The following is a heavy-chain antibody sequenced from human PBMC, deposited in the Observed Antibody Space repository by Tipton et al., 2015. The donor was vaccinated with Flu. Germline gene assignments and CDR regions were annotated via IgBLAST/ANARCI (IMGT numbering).Heavy chain of an antibody. CDR1: GDSITSDYY. Sequence: TLSLTCEVSGDSITSDYYWGWVRQFPGKGLEWIGSVSRSGNTDYNPSLKSRVTISIDTSKNQFSLRVNSVTAADTAVYYCARLYHYNGNGYYGFDYWGQGTLVTVSS. D-gene: IGHD3-22*01. CDR3: ARLYHYNGNGYYGFDY. V-gene: IGHV4-38-2*01. J-gene: IGHJ4*02. CDR2: VSRSGNT.